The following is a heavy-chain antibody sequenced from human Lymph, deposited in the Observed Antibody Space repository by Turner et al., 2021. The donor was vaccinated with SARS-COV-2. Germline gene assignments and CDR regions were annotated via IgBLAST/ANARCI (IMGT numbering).Heavy chain of an antibody. J-gene: IGHJ4*02. Sequence: EVQLVQSGAEVKKPGESRKISCKGPGYSFPTYWIGWVRQMPGKGLEWMGIIYPGDSDTRYSPSFQGQVTISADKSISTAYLQWSSLKASDTAMYYCARLPIARGYSGYDFYYFDYWGQGTLVTVSS. CDR1: GYSFPTYW. CDR3: ARLPIARGYSGYDFYYFDY. CDR2: IYPGDSDT. V-gene: IGHV5-51*01. D-gene: IGHD5-12*01.